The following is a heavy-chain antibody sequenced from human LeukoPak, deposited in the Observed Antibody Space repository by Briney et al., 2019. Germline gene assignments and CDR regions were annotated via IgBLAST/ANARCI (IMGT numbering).Heavy chain of an antibody. V-gene: IGHV3-30-3*01. D-gene: IGHD6-19*01. CDR1: GFTFSSYA. Sequence: GGSLRLSCAASGFTFSSYAMHWVRQAPGKGLEWVAVISYDGSNKYYADSVKGLFTISRDNSKNTLYLQMNSLRAEDTAVYYCARDSDSGYSSGWVNAFDIWGQGTMVTVSS. J-gene: IGHJ3*02. CDR2: ISYDGSNK. CDR3: ARDSDSGYSSGWVNAFDI.